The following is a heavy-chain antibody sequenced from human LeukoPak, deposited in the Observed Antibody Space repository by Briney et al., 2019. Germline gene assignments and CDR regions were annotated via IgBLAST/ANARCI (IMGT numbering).Heavy chain of an antibody. D-gene: IGHD3-22*01. CDR2: IYPGDSGT. V-gene: IGHV5-51*01. J-gene: IGHJ4*02. CDR1: AYSFTSYW. Sequence: GESLKISCKGSAYSFTSYWIGWVRQMPGKGLEWMGIIYPGDSGTRYSPSFQGQVTISADKSISTAYLQWSSLKASDTAMYYCARRTYYDSSGYYVDYWGQGTLVTVSS. CDR3: ARRTYYDSSGYYVDY.